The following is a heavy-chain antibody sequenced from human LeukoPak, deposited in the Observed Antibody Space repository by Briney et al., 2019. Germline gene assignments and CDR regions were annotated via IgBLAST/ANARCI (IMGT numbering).Heavy chain of an antibody. CDR1: GGSFRRYY. D-gene: IGHD1-14*01. CDR2: INHSGST. V-gene: IGHV4-34*01. J-gene: IGHJ5*02. CDR3: AREVALFEPDYSNWFDP. Sequence: SETLSLTCAVYGGSFRRYYWSWIRQPPGKGLEWIGEINHSGSTNYNPFLKSRVTISVDTSKNQFSLKLSSVSAADTAVYYCAREVALFEPDYSNWFDPWGQGNLVTVSS.